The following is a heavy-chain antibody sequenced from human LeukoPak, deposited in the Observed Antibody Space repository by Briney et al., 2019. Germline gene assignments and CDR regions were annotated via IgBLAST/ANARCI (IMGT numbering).Heavy chain of an antibody. Sequence: PSETLSLTCAVGGSFSGYYWNWIRQPPGKGLEWIGYIYYSGSTNYNPSLKSRVTISVDTSKNQFSLKLSSVTAADTAVYYCARGGCSGGSCYEAAFDIWGQGTMVTVSS. D-gene: IGHD2-15*01. V-gene: IGHV4-59*01. J-gene: IGHJ3*02. CDR2: IYYSGST. CDR3: ARGGCSGGSCYEAAFDI. CDR1: GGSFSGYY.